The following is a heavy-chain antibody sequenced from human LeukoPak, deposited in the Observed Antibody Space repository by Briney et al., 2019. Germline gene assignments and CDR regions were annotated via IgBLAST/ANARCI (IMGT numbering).Heavy chain of an antibody. Sequence: GGSLRLSCAASGFTFSSYEMNWVRQAPGKGLEWVSYISSSGSTIYYADSVKGRFTISRDSSKNTLYLQMNSLRAEDAAVYYCAKLTLAYYDSSGYYFNDAFDIWGQGTMVTVSS. V-gene: IGHV3-48*03. D-gene: IGHD3-22*01. CDR3: AKLTLAYYDSSGYYFNDAFDI. CDR2: ISSSGSTI. CDR1: GFTFSSYE. J-gene: IGHJ3*02.